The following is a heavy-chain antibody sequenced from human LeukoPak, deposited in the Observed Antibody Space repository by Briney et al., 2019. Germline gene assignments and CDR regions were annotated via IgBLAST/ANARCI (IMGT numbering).Heavy chain of an antibody. J-gene: IGHJ3*02. CDR1: GGSISTDNW. V-gene: IGHV4-4*02. CDR2: VYHRGST. CDR3: ARGHQSITMVRVVRGRHAFDI. Sequence: SGTLSLTCAVSGGSISTDNWWTWVRQPPGKGLEWIGEVYHRGSTNYSPSLKSRVTISVDKSKNQFSLKLSSVTASDTAVYYCARGHQSITMVRVVRGRHAFDICGQGTMVTVSS. D-gene: IGHD3-10*01.